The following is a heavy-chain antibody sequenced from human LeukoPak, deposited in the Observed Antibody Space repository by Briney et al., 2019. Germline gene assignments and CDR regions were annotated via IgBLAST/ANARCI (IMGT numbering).Heavy chain of an antibody. CDR1: GYTFTSYY. CDR3: ARRGSSGWPFDY. V-gene: IGHV1-2*02. CDR2: ITPNNGGT. Sequence: ASVKVSCKASGYTFTSYYMHWVRQAPGQGLEWMGWITPNNGGTNYAQNLQGRVTITTDTSMSTAYMELTGLRSDDTAVYYCARRGSSGWPFDYWGQGTLVTVSS. D-gene: IGHD6-19*01. J-gene: IGHJ4*02.